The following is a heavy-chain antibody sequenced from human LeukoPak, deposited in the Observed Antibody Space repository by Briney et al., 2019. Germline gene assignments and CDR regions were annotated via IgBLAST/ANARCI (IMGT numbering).Heavy chain of an antibody. CDR1: GFTFSSYW. Sequence: PGGSLRLSCAASGFTFSSYWMNWARQAPGKGLEWVSYISSNSNTIYYADSVKGRFTISRDNGKNSLYLQMNSLRAEDTAVYYCARDLQGSYYYGMDVWGQGTTVIVSS. CDR3: ARDLQGSYYYGMDV. J-gene: IGHJ6*02. V-gene: IGHV3-48*01. CDR2: ISSNSNTI. D-gene: IGHD2-15*01.